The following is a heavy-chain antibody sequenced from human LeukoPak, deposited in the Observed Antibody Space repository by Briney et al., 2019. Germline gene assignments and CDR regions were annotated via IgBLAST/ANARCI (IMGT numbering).Heavy chain of an antibody. Sequence: GASVKVSCKASGYTFTSYYMHWVRQAPGRGLEWMGIINPSGGSTSYSEKFLGRITMTRDTSTSTVYMELSSLRSEDTAVYYCARGVYSDITAYFYYFMDVWGKGTTVTISS. CDR3: ARGVYSDITAYFYYFMDV. J-gene: IGHJ6*03. V-gene: IGHV1-46*01. CDR1: GYTFTSYY. CDR2: INPSGGST. D-gene: IGHD3-9*01.